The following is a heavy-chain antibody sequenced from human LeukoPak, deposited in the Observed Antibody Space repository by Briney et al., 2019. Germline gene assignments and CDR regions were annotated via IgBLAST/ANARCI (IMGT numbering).Heavy chain of an antibody. Sequence: GGSLRLSCVASGFTFNNFAMSWVRQAPGKGLEWVSTLSGSGRGTNYADSVKGRFIISRDNSKKTLSLQMSSLRAEDTAAYYCAKAHSRLGDYWGQGTLVTVSS. CDR3: AKAHSRLGDY. CDR2: LSGSGRGT. CDR1: GFTFNNFA. J-gene: IGHJ4*02. D-gene: IGHD1-26*01. V-gene: IGHV3-23*01.